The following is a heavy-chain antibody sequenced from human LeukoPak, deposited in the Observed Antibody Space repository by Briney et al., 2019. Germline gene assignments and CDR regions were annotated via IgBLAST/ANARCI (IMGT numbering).Heavy chain of an antibody. CDR1: GGSISSYY. J-gene: IGHJ3*02. Sequence: KASETLSLTCTVSGGSISSYYWSWIRQPPGKGLEWIGYIYYSGSTNYNPSLKSRVTISVDTSKNQFSLKLNSVTAADTAVYYCARVSGITMLVVLQSDAFDIWGQGTLVTVSS. V-gene: IGHV4-59*08. CDR2: IYYSGST. D-gene: IGHD3-22*01. CDR3: ARVSGITMLVVLQSDAFDI.